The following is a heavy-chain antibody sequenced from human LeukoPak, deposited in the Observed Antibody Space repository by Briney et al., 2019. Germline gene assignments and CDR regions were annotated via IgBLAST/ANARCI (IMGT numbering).Heavy chain of an antibody. D-gene: IGHD3-22*01. CDR3: TRDSANTYYYDSSGYPDFDY. J-gene: IGHJ4*02. V-gene: IGHV3-48*03. CDR1: GFTFSSYE. Sequence: GGCLRLSCAASGFTFSSYEMNWVRQAPGKGLEWVSYISSSGSTIYYADSVKGRFTISRDNAKNSLYLQMNSLKTEDTAVYYCTRDSANTYYYDSSGYPDFDYWGQGTLVTVSS. CDR2: ISSSGSTI.